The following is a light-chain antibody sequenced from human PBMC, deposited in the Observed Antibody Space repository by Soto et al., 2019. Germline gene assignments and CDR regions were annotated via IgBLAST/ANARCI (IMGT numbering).Light chain of an antibody. Sequence: QSALTQPPSASGSPGQSVTISCTGTTSDVGGYNYVSWYQLHPDKVPKLIIYEVNKRPSGVPDRFSGSKSGSTASLTVSGLQAEDEADYFCSSYTSSTTLYVFGTGTKLTVL. V-gene: IGLV2-8*01. CDR1: TSDVGGYNY. CDR3: SSYTSSTTLYV. J-gene: IGLJ1*01. CDR2: EVN.